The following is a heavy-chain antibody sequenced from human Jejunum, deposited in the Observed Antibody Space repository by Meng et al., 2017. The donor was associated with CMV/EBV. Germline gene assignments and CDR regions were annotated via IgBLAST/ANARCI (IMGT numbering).Heavy chain of an antibody. CDR1: FTFSGSA. CDR3: KTDIVATGLQVRDY. D-gene: IGHD5-12*01. V-gene: IGHV3-73*01. J-gene: IGHJ4*02. Sequence: FTFSGSAMHWVRQASGKGLEWVGRIRSEANNYATTYGASVRGRFTLSRDDSKKTAYLQMNSLKTEDTAVYFCKTDIVATGLQVRDYWGQGTLVTVSS. CDR2: IRSEANNYAT.